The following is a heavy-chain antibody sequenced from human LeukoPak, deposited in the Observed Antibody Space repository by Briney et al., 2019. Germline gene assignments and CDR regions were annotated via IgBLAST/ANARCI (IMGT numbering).Heavy chain of an antibody. J-gene: IGHJ6*03. V-gene: IGHV1-2*02. CDR3: AREGYSSGWYGSGKYYYMDV. D-gene: IGHD6-19*01. Sequence: ASVKVSCKASGYTFTGYYMHWVRQAPGQGLEWMGWINPNSGGTNYAQKFQGRVTMTRDTSISTAYMELSRLRSDDTAVYYCAREGYSSGWYGSGKYYYMDVWGKGTTVTISS. CDR1: GYTFTGYY. CDR2: INPNSGGT.